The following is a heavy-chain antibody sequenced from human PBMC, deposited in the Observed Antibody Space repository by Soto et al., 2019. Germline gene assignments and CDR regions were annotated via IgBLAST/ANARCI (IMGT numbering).Heavy chain of an antibody. CDR3: ARALRTDIVVVVAAPFEYYYGMDV. V-gene: IGHV1-2*02. CDR1: GYTFTGYY. J-gene: IGHJ6*02. CDR2: INPNSGGT. Sequence: SSVKVSCKASGYTFTGYYMHWVRQAPGQGLEWMGWINPNSGGTNYAQKFQGRVTMTRDTSISTAYMELSRLRSDDTAVYYCARALRTDIVVVVAAPFEYYYGMDVSGQGTTVRVSS. D-gene: IGHD2-15*01.